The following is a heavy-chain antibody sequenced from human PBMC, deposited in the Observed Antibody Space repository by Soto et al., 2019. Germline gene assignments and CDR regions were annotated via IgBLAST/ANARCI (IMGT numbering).Heavy chain of an antibody. CDR3: AKSYGSGWSSAEYFQH. V-gene: IGHV3-23*01. J-gene: IGHJ1*01. Sequence: GGSLRLSCAASGFTFSSYAMSWVRQAPGKGLEWVSTFSASGGSTYYADSVKGRFTISRDSSKNTLYLQINSLRAEDTAVYYCAKSYGSGWSSAEYFQHWGQGTLVTVSS. CDR1: GFTFSSYA. CDR2: FSASGGST. D-gene: IGHD6-19*01.